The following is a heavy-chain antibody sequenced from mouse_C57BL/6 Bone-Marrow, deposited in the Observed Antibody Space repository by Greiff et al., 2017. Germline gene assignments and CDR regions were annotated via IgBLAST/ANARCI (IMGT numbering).Heavy chain of an antibody. D-gene: IGHD2-3*01. J-gene: IGHJ1*03. CDR3: ARRWLLRDWYFDV. CDR1: GFNINNTY. V-gene: IGHV14-3*01. Sequence: VQLQQSVAELVRPGASVKLSCTASGFNINNTYMHWVKQRPEQGLEWIGRIDPANGNTKYAPKFQGKATITADTSSNTAYLQLSSLTSEDTAIYYCARRWLLRDWYFDVWGTGTTVTVSS. CDR2: IDPANGNT.